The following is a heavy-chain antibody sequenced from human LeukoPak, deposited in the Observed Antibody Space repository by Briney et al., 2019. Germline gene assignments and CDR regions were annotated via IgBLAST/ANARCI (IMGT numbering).Heavy chain of an antibody. CDR3: ARGGFWAPNFDY. D-gene: IGHD2/OR15-2a*01. Sequence: GASVKVSCKASGYTFTGYYMNWVRQAPGQGLQWMGWINPNSGYTNYAQTFQGRVTMTRDTSISTAYMELSRLRSDDTAVYYCARGGFWAPNFDYWGQGTLVTVSS. J-gene: IGHJ4*02. CDR2: INPNSGYT. CDR1: GYTFTGYY. V-gene: IGHV1-2*02.